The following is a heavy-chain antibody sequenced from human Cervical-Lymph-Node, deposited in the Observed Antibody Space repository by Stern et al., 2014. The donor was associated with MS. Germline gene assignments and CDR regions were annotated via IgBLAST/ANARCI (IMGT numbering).Heavy chain of an antibody. V-gene: IGHV4-34*01. CDR2: VNDDVST. D-gene: IGHD6-19*01. J-gene: IGHJ5*02. Sequence: QVQLQQWGAGLLKPSETLSLTCAVYGGSLSGSYWSWIRQPPGKGLEWIGEVNDDVSTNYNPSLKRRATISVDTSKNQFSLKVTSVTAADTAVYCCVRVGWDLNWFDPWGQGTLVTVSS. CDR1: GGSLSGSY. CDR3: VRVGWDLNWFDP.